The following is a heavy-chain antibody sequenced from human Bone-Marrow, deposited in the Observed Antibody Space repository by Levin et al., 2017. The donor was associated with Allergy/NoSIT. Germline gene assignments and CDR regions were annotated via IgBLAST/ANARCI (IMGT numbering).Heavy chain of an antibody. CDR2: IKSKTNGGTT. V-gene: IGHV3-15*07. Sequence: GESLKISCAASGFTFSNAWMSWVRQAPGKGLEWVGRIKSKTNGGTTEYAAPVKDRFTISRDDSKNTLYLQMNSLKTEDTAMYYCAASIVVVTAIQGYWGQGTLVTVSS. CDR3: AASIVVVTAIQGY. J-gene: IGHJ4*02. D-gene: IGHD2-21*02. CDR1: GFTFSNAW.